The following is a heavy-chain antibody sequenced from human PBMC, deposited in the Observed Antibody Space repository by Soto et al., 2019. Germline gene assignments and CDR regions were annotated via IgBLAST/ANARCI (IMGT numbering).Heavy chain of an antibody. V-gene: IGHV3-23*01. CDR3: AKGIGCSGGSCYPYYYYGMDV. Sequence: GGSLRLSCAASGFTFSTYAMSWVRQAPGKGLEWVSRISGSGSTTYHADSVKGRFTISRDNSNNTLYLQMNSLRAEDKAVYYCAKGIGCSGGSCYPYYYYGMDVWGQGTTVTVSS. J-gene: IGHJ6*02. CDR2: ISGSGSTT. D-gene: IGHD2-15*01. CDR1: GFTFSTYA.